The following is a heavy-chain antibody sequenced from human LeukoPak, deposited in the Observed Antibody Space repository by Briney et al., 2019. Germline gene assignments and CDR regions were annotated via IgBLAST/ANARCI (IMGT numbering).Heavy chain of an antibody. Sequence: SETLSLTCSVSGVPISTCYWSWLRQSPGKGLEWIAYVYYNGDIMYNPSLKSRVTISLDTSKNQVSLSVTSVTAADTAVYFCATTWYYDSRGYLFEDWGHGTLVTVSS. J-gene: IGHJ4*01. CDR2: VYYNGDI. D-gene: IGHD3-22*01. CDR1: GVPISTCY. CDR3: ATTWYYDSRGYLFED. V-gene: IGHV4-59*01.